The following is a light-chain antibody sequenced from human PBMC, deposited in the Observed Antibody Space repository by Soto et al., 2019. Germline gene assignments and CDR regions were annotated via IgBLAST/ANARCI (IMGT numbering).Light chain of an antibody. CDR2: GAS. V-gene: IGKV3-20*01. CDR3: QRYGSSTT. CDR1: QTVTNNY. Sequence: MVLSQSPGTLSLSPGDRATLSCRASQTVTNNYLAWYQQQPGQAPRLLIYGASIRATGIPDRFSGSGSGTSFTLTISRLEPEDVAVYYCQRYGSSTTFGQGTKVDIK. J-gene: IGKJ1*01.